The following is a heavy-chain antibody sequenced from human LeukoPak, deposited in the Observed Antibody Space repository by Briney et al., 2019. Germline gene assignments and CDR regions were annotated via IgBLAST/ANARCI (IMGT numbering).Heavy chain of an antibody. D-gene: IGHD2-2*01. CDR3: ARDLPGGVVVPAAMGGDY. Sequence: GGSLRLSCAASGFTFSSYSMNWVRQAPGKGLEWVSSISSSDTYIYHADSVKGRFTTSRDNAKNSLYLQMNSLRAEDTAVYYCARDLPGGVVVPAAMGGDYWGQGTLVTVSS. V-gene: IGHV3-21*01. CDR2: ISSSDTYI. J-gene: IGHJ4*02. CDR1: GFTFSSYS.